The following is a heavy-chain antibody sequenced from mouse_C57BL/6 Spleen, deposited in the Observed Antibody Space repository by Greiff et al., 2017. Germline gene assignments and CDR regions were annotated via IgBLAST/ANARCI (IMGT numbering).Heavy chain of an antibody. CDR1: GYTFTSYW. CDR3: AGGSSYVGFAY. V-gene: IGHV1-55*01. J-gene: IGHJ3*01. CDR2: IYPGSGST. D-gene: IGHD1-1*01. Sequence: QVQLQQPGAELVKPGASVTMSCKASGYTFTSYWITWVKQRPGQGLEWIGDIYPGSGSTNYNEKFKSKATLTVDTSSSTAYMQLSSLTSEDAAVYYCAGGSSYVGFAYWGQGTLVTVSA.